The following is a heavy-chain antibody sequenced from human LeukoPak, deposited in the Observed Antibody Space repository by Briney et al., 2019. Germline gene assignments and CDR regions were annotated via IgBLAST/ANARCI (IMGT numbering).Heavy chain of an antibody. J-gene: IGHJ3*02. CDR1: GFTFSRYA. CDR3: ARETVSSSWYGAFDI. V-gene: IGHV3-64*01. Sequence: GGSLRLSCAASGFTFSRYAMHWVRQAPGKGLEYVSAISSNGGSTYYANSVKGRFTISRDNSKNTLYLQMGSLRAEDMAVYYCARETVSSSWYGAFDIWGQGTMVTVSS. CDR2: ISSNGGST. D-gene: IGHD6-13*01.